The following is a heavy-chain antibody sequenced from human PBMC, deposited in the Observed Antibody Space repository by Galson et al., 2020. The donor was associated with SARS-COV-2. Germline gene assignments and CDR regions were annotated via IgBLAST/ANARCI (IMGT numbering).Heavy chain of an antibody. D-gene: IGHD2-2*01. CDR1: GYTLTQLS. CDR2: FDPEDGET. V-gene: IGHV1-24*01. J-gene: IGHJ5*02. CDR3: ATSSPVVSYGFDP. Sequence: ASVKVSCKVSGYTLTQLSMHSVRPAPGKRLEWMGGFDPEDGETIYAQKFQGRVTMPEDTSTDPAYMERSSLRAEDTDVYYCATSSPVVSYGFDPWGQGTLVTVSS.